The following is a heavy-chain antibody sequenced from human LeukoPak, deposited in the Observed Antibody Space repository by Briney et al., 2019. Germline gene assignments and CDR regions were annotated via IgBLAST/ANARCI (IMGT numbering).Heavy chain of an antibody. CDR3: ARARSYDY. V-gene: IGHV4-34*01. D-gene: IGHD1-26*01. Sequence: PTETLSLPCAVYGGSFSGYYWSWIRQPPGKGLEWIGEINHSGSTNYNPSLKSRVTISVDTSKNQFSLKLSSVTAADTAVYYCARARSYDYWGQGTLVTVSS. J-gene: IGHJ4*02. CDR1: GGSFSGYY. CDR2: INHSGST.